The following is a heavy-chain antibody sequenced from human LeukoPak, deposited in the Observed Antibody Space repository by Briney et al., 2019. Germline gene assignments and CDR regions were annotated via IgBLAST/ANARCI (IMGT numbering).Heavy chain of an antibody. CDR1: GGTFSSYA. CDR3: ARDRWNCSGGSCYLGLNDY. CDR2: IIPIFGTA. D-gene: IGHD2-15*01. Sequence: SVKVSCKASGGTFSSYAISWVRQAPGQGLEWMGGIIPIFGTANYAQKFQGKVTITTDESTSTAYMELSSLRSEDTAVYYCARDRWNCSGGSCYLGLNDYWGQGTLVTVSS. J-gene: IGHJ4*02. V-gene: IGHV1-69*05.